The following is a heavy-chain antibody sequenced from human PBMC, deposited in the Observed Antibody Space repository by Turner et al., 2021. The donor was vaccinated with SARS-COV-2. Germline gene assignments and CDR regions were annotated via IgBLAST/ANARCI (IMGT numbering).Heavy chain of an antibody. J-gene: IGHJ3*01. Sequence: QVQLQESGPGLVKPSQTLSLTCTVAGGSVNGRDYYWGWIRQLPGKGLDWLGYVYQSGNAYYNPSLQDRLTLSVDTSMNQFSLTLSSVTVADTAVYYCVRTLIVITLPPGTFDLWGQGTVVTVSS. CDR1: GGSVNGRDYY. CDR3: VRTLIVITLPPGTFDL. V-gene: IGHV4-31*03. CDR2: VYQSGNA. D-gene: IGHD1-26*01.